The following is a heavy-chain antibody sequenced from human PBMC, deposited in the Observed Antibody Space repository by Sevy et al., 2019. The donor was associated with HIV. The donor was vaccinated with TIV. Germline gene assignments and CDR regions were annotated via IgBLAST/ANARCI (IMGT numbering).Heavy chain of an antibody. CDR2: ISDYNGYT. CDR1: GYTFSSYG. Sequence: ASVKVSCKASGYTFSSYGISWVRQAPGQGLEWMGWISDYNGYTNYAHKFQGRVTMSTETSTRTAYMELRSLRSDDTAVYLCAREGYYYRSGTYRPPNYYGMDVWCQRTAVTVSS. D-gene: IGHD3-10*01. V-gene: IGHV1-18*01. CDR3: AREGYYYRSGTYRPPNYYGMDV. J-gene: IGHJ6*02.